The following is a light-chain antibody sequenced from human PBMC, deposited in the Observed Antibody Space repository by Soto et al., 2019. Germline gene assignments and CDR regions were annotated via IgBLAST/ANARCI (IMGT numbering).Light chain of an antibody. CDR1: QTRRNN. J-gene: IGKJ4*01. V-gene: IGKV3-11*01. Sequence: EIVLTQSPATLSLSPGEIATLSCRASQTRRNNLAWYQQRPGQAPRLLIYDASSRATGIPARFSGSGSGTDFTLTINSLEPEDFAVYYCQQHSNWPLTFGGGTKVEIK. CDR2: DAS. CDR3: QQHSNWPLT.